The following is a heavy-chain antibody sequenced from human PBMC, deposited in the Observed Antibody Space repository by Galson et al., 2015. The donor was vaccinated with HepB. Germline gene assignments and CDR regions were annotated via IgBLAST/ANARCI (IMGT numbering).Heavy chain of an antibody. CDR3: ARDVGSVDGDYFDN. J-gene: IGHJ4*02. V-gene: IGHV3-33*07. D-gene: IGHD4-17*01. Sequence: SLRLSCAASGFTFSSYGIYWVRQAPGKGLEWVAAIWYDGSNKYYADSVKGRFTISRDNSKSTLYLQMNSLRAEDTAVYYCARDVGSVDGDYFDNWGQGTLVTVSS. CDR2: IWYDGSNK. CDR1: GFTFSSYG.